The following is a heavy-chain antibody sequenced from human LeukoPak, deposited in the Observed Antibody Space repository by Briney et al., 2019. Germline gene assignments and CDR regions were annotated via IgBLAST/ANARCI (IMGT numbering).Heavy chain of an antibody. J-gene: IGHJ4*02. Sequence: SETLSLTCTVSGGSISSGGYYWSWIRQHPGKGLEWIGYIYYSGSTYYNPSLKGRVTISVDTSKNQFSLKLSSVTAADTAVYYCARDLTGSSSLYFDYWGQGTLVTVSS. CDR2: IYYSGST. CDR1: GGSISSGGYY. CDR3: ARDLTGSSSLYFDY. V-gene: IGHV4-31*03. D-gene: IGHD6-6*01.